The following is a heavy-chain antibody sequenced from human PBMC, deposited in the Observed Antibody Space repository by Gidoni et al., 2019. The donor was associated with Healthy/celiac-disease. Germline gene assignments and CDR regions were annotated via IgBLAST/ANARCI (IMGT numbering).Heavy chain of an antibody. CDR2: ISPNNGNT. Sequence: QVQLGQSGGEVKKPGASVKVSCKASGYSFSCYCISWLRQAPGQGLEWMGWISPNNGNTNYVLSFRGRVTMTADTSTNTAYMELRSLSSDDSAIYYCAKGLRSFDFWGQGTLVTVSS. CDR3: AKGLRSFDF. J-gene: IGHJ4*02. V-gene: IGHV1-18*01. CDR1: GYSFSCYC. D-gene: IGHD3-10*01.